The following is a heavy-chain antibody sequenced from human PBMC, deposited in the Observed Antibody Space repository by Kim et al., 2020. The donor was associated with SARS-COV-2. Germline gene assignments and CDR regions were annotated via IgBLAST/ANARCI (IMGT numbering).Heavy chain of an antibody. CDR3: ARDRGTMIVQSYYFDY. Sequence: KVQGRVTMTTDTSTRTVYMELRSLRSDDTAVYYCARDRGTMIVQSYYFDYWGQGTLVTVSS. D-gene: IGHD3-22*01. V-gene: IGHV1-18*01. J-gene: IGHJ4*02.